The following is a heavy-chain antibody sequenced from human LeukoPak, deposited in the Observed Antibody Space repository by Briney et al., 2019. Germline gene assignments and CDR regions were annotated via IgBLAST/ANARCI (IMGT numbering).Heavy chain of an antibody. D-gene: IGHD3-10*01. J-gene: IGHJ4*02. CDR3: ARDASMVRGVIIMTDY. CDR1: GFTFSSYG. Sequence: PGGSLRLSCAASGFTFSSYGMHWVRQAPGKGLEWVAVIWYDGSNKYYADSVKGRFTISRDNSKNTLYLQMNSLRAEDTAVYYCARDASMVRGVIIMTDYWGQGTLVTVSS. V-gene: IGHV3-33*08. CDR2: IWYDGSNK.